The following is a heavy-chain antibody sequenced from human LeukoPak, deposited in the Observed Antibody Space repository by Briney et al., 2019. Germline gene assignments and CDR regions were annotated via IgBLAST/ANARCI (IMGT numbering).Heavy chain of an antibody. V-gene: IGHV1-69*04. CDR3: ARVRSIVVVPAASGVGFDY. CDR2: IIPIFGIA. Sequence: AASVKVSCKASGGTFSSYAISWVRQAPGQGLEWMGRIIPIFGIANYAQKFQGRVTITADKSTSTAYMELSSLRSEDTAVYYCARVRSIVVVPAASGVGFDYWGQGTLVTVSS. D-gene: IGHD2-2*01. CDR1: GGTFSSYA. J-gene: IGHJ4*02.